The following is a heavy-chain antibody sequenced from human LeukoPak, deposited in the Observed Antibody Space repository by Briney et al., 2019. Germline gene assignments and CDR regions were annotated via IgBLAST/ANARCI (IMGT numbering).Heavy chain of an antibody. D-gene: IGHD6-19*01. CDR2: INPNSGGT. Sequence: ASVKVSCKASGYTFTGYYMHWVRQAPGQGLEWMGWINPNSGGTDYAQKFQGRVTMTRDTSISTAYMELSRLRSDDTAVYYCARGNPYSSENDYWGQGTLVTVSS. V-gene: IGHV1-2*02. CDR1: GYTFTGYY. J-gene: IGHJ4*02. CDR3: ARGNPYSSENDY.